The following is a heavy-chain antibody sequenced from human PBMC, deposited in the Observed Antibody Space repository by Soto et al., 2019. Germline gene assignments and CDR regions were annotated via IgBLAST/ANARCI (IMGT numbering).Heavy chain of an antibody. J-gene: IGHJ4*02. CDR1: GFRLVNNA. Sequence: GGALRLPCRASGFRLVNNAKHWVRQAPGKGLVWVSRINDYGTTINYAESVEGRFIISRDDAKSEVYLQMNNLRAEDSAVYYCARGGLEPFDYWGQGALVTVSS. CDR3: ARGGLEPFDY. CDR2: INDYGTTI. D-gene: IGHD1-1*01. V-gene: IGHV3-74*01.